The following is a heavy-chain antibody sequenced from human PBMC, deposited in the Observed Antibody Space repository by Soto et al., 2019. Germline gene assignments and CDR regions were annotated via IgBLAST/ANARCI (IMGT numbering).Heavy chain of an antibody. V-gene: IGHV3-33*01. Sequence: PGGSLRLSCAASGFTFSSYGMQWVRHAPGKGLEGVAVMWYEGSNKYYADSVKARFTISRDKSKNTLYLQMNSLRAEDTAVYYCARDRLRFLADYYYYGMDVWGQGTTVTVSS. D-gene: IGHD3-3*01. CDR1: GFTFSSYG. J-gene: IGHJ6*02. CDR3: ARDRLRFLADYYYYGMDV. CDR2: MWYEGSNK.